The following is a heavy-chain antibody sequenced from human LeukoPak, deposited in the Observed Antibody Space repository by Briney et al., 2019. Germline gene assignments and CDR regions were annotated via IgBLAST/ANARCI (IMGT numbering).Heavy chain of an antibody. V-gene: IGHV4-34*01. CDR2: INHSGST. CDR3: ARVGYCSSTSCYEDGMDV. D-gene: IGHD2-2*03. J-gene: IGHJ6*02. CDR1: GGSFSGYY. Sequence: SETLSLTCAVYGGSFSGYYWSWIRQPPGKGLEWIGEINHSGSTNYNPSLKSRVTILVDTSKNQFYLKLSSMTAADTDVYYCARVGYCSSTSCYEDGMDVWGQGTTVTVSS.